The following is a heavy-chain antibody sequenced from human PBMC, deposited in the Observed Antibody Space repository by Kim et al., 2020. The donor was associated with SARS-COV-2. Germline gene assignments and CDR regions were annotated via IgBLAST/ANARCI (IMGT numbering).Heavy chain of an antibody. D-gene: IGHD3-22*01. Sequence: GESLKISCKGSGYSFTSYWISWVRQMPGKCLEWMGRIDPSDSYTNYSPSFQGHVTISADKSISTAYLQWSSLKASHTAMYYCARQDYHDSSGYPSGMDVWGQGTTVSVSS. CDR3: ARQDYHDSSGYPSGMDV. CDR1: GYSFTSYW. CDR2: IDPSDSYT. J-gene: IGHJ6*02. V-gene: IGHV5-10-1*01.